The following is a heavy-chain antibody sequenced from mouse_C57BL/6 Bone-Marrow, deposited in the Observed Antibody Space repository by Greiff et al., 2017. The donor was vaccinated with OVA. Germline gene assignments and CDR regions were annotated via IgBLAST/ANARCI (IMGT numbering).Heavy chain of an antibody. J-gene: IGHJ2*01. V-gene: IGHV5-9-1*02. D-gene: IGHD1-1*02. CDR1: GFTFSSYA. Sequence: EVQRVESGEGLVKPGGSLKLSCAASGFTFSSYAMSWVRQTPEKRLEWVAYISSGGDCIYYADTVKGRFTISRDNARNTLYLQMSSLKSEDTAMYYCTRDVVYFDYWGQGTTLTVSS. CDR2: ISSGGDCI. CDR3: TRDVVYFDY.